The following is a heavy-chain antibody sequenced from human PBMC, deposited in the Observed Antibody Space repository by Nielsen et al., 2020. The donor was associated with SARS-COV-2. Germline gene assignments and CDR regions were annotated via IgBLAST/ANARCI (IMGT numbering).Heavy chain of an antibody. CDR2: ISNDGTKK. Sequence: GGSLRLSCAASGFAFSYFAIHWVRQAPGKGLEWVALISNDGTKKFYSDSVRGRFTISRDEPRNTVYLQANSLRLEDTAIYYCARNHYGTLETSGFYEYWGQGTLVSVSS. D-gene: IGHD1-14*01. J-gene: IGHJ4*02. V-gene: IGHV3-30*14. CDR3: ARNHYGTLETSGFYEY. CDR1: GFAFSYFA.